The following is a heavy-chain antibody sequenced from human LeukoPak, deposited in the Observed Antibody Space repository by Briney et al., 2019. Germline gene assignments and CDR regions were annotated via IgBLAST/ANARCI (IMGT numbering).Heavy chain of an antibody. D-gene: IGHD3-10*01. V-gene: IGHV1-46*01. CDR2: INPSGGST. CDR1: GYTFTSYY. Sequence: ASVKVSCKASGYTFTSYYMHWVRQAPGQGLEWMGIINPSGGSTSYAQKFQGRVIMTRDTSTSTVYMELSSLRSEDTAVYYCARAQGYYGSGSYYTSPALSDYWGQGTLVTVSS. J-gene: IGHJ4*02. CDR3: ARAQGYYGSGSYYTSPALSDY.